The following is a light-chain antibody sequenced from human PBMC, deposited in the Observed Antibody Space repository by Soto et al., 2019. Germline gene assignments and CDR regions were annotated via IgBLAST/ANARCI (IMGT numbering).Light chain of an antibody. CDR1: SSDVGGYNY. J-gene: IGLJ2*01. V-gene: IGLV2-14*01. CDR3: CSFTRDNNQV. Sequence: QSFLTQPASVSGSPGQSITISCTGTSSDVGGYNYVSWYQQHPGKAPKLMIFDVSNRPSGVSSRFSGSKSGNTASLTISGLQAEDEADYYCCSFTRDNNQVFGGGTKVTVL. CDR2: DVS.